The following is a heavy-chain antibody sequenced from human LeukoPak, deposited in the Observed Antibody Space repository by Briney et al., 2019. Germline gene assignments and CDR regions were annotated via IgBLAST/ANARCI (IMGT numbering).Heavy chain of an antibody. D-gene: IGHD1-1*01. CDR2: IIPIFGRP. CDR3: ARGETILNWFDP. V-gene: IGHV1-69*05. CDR1: GGTFSSEA. J-gene: IGHJ5*02. Sequence: SSVKVSCKASGGTFSSEAFIWVRQAPGQGLEWMGGIIPIFGRPDYAQKFQDIVTITTDESTNTVYMELSSLRSEDTAVYYCARGETILNWFDPWGQGTLVTVSS.